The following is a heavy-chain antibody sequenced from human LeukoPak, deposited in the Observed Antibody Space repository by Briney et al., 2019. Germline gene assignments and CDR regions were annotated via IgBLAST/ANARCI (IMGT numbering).Heavy chain of an antibody. CDR3: AKGDLSFDY. Sequence: XMHWVRQAPGKGLEWVAFIRYDGSNKYYADSVKGRFTISRDNSKNTLYLQMNSLRAEDTAVYYCAKGDLSFDYWGQGTLVTVSS. V-gene: IGHV3-30*02. J-gene: IGHJ4*02. CDR2: IRYDGSNK. CDR1: X.